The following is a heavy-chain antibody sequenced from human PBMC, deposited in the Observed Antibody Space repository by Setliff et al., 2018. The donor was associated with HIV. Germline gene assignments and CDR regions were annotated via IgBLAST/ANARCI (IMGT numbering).Heavy chain of an antibody. D-gene: IGHD1-1*01. CDR1: GLSLSTSGVG. CDR2: IYWNNNK. J-gene: IGHJ4*02. Sequence: SGPTLVNPKQTLTLTCTFSGLSLSTSGVGVGWIRQSPGKALEWLAFIYWNNNKHYSTSLKSRLTVTKDTSKNRVVPTMTNMDPVDTATYYCAYSGRQLRGPYFYFWGQGTPVTVSS. V-gene: IGHV2-5*01. CDR3: AYSGRQLRGPYFYF.